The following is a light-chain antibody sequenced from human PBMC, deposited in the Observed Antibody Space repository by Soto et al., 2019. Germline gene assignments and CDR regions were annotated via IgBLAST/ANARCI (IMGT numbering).Light chain of an antibody. J-gene: IGKJ4*01. V-gene: IGKV3-20*01. CDR1: QSVSSTF. CDR3: QQYGSAPLT. CDR2: GTS. Sequence: VLTQSPGTLSLSPGERATLSCRTSQSVSSTFLAWYQQRPGQAPRLLIYGTSNRATGIPDRFSGSGSGIDFTLTISRLESEDFAVYHCQQYGSAPLTFGGGTKVEI.